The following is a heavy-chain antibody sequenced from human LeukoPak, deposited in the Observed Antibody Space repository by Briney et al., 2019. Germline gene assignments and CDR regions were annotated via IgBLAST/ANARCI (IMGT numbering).Heavy chain of an antibody. CDR1: GGSFSGYY. CDR2: INHSGST. Sequence: SETLSLTCAVYGGSFSGYYWSWIRQPPGKGLEWIREINHSGSTNYNPSLKSRVTISVDTSKNQFSLKLSSVTAADTAVYYCARVSLIAAAADAFDIWGQGTMVTVSS. CDR3: ARVSLIAAAADAFDI. D-gene: IGHD6-13*01. J-gene: IGHJ3*02. V-gene: IGHV4-34*01.